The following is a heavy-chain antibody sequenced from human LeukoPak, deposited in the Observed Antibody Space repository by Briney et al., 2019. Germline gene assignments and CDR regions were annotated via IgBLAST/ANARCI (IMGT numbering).Heavy chain of an antibody. V-gene: IGHV3-23*01. CDR3: AKAYYGSGSPDY. CDR2: ISGNGDST. CDR1: GFTFISYS. D-gene: IGHD3-10*01. Sequence: GGSLRLSCSASGFTFISYSMTWVRQAPGKGLEWVSSISGNGDSTYYADSVKGRFTISRDNAKNSLYLQMNSLRADDTALYYCAKAYYGSGSPDYWGQGTLVTVSS. J-gene: IGHJ4*02.